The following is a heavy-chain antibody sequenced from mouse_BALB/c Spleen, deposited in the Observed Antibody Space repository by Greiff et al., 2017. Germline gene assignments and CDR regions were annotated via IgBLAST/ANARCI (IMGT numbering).Heavy chain of an antibody. CDR1: GYAFTNYL. J-gene: IGHJ3*01. CDR3: ARGDDYDYAY. Sequence: QAQLQQSGAELVRPGTSVKVSCKASGYAFTNYLIEWVKQRPGQGLEWIGVINPGSGGTNYNEKFKGKATLTADKSSSTAYMQLSSLTSDDSAVYFCARGDDYDYAYWGQGTLVTVSA. D-gene: IGHD2-4*01. CDR2: INPGSGGT. V-gene: IGHV1-54*01.